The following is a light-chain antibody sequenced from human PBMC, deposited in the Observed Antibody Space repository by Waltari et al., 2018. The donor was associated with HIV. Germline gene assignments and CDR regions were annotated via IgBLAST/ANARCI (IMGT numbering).Light chain of an antibody. J-gene: IGLJ2*01. CDR1: SSYARVFLS. CDR3: SSYGVSNKPVV. V-gene: IGLV2-8*01. Sequence: QSPLPRPLSATLSPVQTVMMSSAPPSSYARVFLSVCWYQQYPGKAPKLMIYEVSKRPSGVPGRFSGSKSGNTASLTVSGLQADDEADYYCSSYGVSNKPVVVGGGTKLTVL. CDR2: EVS.